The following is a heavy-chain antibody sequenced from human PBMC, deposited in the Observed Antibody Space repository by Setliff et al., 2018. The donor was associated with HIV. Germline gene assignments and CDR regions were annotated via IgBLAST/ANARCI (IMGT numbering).Heavy chain of an antibody. D-gene: IGHD3-10*01. J-gene: IGHJ4*02. CDR2: FYTSGST. V-gene: IGHV4-61*02. CDR1: GGSIRNEDYF. Sequence: SETLSLTCTVSGGSIRNEDYFWSWIRQPARKGLEWIGRFYTSGSTNYNPPFKSRVTISEGTSENQFSLKLTSVTAADTAIYYCARGGGRVVRGLIGMYYFDYWGQGILVTVSS. CDR3: ARGGGRVVRGLIGMYYFDY.